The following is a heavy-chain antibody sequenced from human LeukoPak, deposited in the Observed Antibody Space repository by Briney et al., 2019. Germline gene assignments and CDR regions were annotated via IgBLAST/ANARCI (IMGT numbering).Heavy chain of an antibody. J-gene: IGHJ5*02. Sequence: GASVKVPCKASGGTFSSYAISWVRQAPGQGLEWMGRIIPILGIANYAQKFQGRVTITADKSTSTAYMELSSLRSEDTAVYYCARDRRASSSWYENWFDPWGQGTLVTVSS. CDR3: ARDRRASSSWYENWFDP. CDR1: GGTFSSYA. D-gene: IGHD6-13*01. CDR2: IIPILGIA. V-gene: IGHV1-69*04.